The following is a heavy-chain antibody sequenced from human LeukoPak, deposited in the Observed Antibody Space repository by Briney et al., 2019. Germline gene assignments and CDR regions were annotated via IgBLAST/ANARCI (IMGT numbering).Heavy chain of an antibody. Sequence: GGTLRLSCAASGFTFSSYGMSWVRQAPGKGLEWVSAISGSGGSTYYADSVKGRFTISRDNSKNTLYLQMNSLRAEDTAVYYCAKDGKTRNWNYFQAKPVYWGQGTLVTVSS. D-gene: IGHD1-7*01. J-gene: IGHJ4*02. V-gene: IGHV3-23*01. CDR2: ISGSGGST. CDR1: GFTFSSYG. CDR3: AKDGKTRNWNYFQAKPVY.